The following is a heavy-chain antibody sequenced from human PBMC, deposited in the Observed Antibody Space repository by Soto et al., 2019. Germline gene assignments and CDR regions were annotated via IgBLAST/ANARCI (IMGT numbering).Heavy chain of an antibody. CDR1: GGSISSGGYS. CDR2: IYHSGRT. CDR3: AAGGGLPRYY. Sequence: QLQLQESGSGLVKSSQTLSLTCAVSGGSISSGGYSWSWIRQPPGKGLEWIGYIYHSGRTYYNPSLKSRVTISVDRSKNQLSLKLSSVTAADTAVYYCAAGGGLPRYYWGQGTLVTVSS. V-gene: IGHV4-30-2*01. D-gene: IGHD5-12*01. J-gene: IGHJ4*02.